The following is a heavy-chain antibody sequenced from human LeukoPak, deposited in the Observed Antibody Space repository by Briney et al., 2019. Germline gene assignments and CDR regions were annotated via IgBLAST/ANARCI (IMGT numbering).Heavy chain of an antibody. D-gene: IGHD6-19*01. V-gene: IGHV3-30*04. J-gene: IGHJ4*02. CDR1: GFTFSSYA. Sequence: PGGSLRLSCAASGFTFSSYAMHWVRQAPGKGLEWVAVISYDGSNKYYADSVKGRFTISRDNAKNSLYLQMNSLRAEDTAVYYCARGAYTGGAVAGHFDYWGQGTLVTVSS. CDR3: ARGAYTGGAVAGHFDY. CDR2: ISYDGSNK.